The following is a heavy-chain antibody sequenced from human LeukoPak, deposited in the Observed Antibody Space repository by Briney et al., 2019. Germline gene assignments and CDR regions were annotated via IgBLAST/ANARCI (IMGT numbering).Heavy chain of an antibody. CDR3: VKEPKLSDWFFDL. V-gene: IGHV3-23*01. J-gene: IGHJ2*01. CDR2: FLSAGGGT. CDR1: GFTFSNYA. D-gene: IGHD1-1*01. Sequence: GGSLRLSCAASGFTFSNYAMSWVRQAPGKGLEWGSAFLSAGGGTFYADSVKGRFTISRDNSKNTLYLQMNNLRDDDTAVYYCVKEPKLSDWFFDLWGRGTLVTVSS.